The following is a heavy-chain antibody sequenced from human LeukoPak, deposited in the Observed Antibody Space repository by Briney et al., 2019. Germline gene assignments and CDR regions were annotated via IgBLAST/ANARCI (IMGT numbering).Heavy chain of an antibody. CDR2: ISGSGGST. D-gene: IGHD6-13*01. J-gene: IGHJ2*01. V-gene: IGHV3-23*01. CDR3: AKDIAAAGRGYFDL. Sequence: TGGSLRLSCAASGFTFSSYAMSWVRQAPGKGLEWVSAISGSGGSTYYADSVKGRFTISRDNSKNTLYLQMNSLRAEDTAVYYCAKDIAAAGRGYFDLWGRGTLVTVSS. CDR1: GFTFSSYA.